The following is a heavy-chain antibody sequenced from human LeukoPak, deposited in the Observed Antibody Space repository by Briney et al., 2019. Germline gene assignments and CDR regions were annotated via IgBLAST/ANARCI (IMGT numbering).Heavy chain of an antibody. J-gene: IGHJ4*02. CDR1: GFTLSRYW. CDR2: IKHDGSEK. D-gene: IGHD3-10*01. V-gene: IGHV3-7*04. CDR3: ARDRDYYNYFEY. Sequence: GGSLRLSRAASGFTLSRYWMSWVRQAPGKGLEWVANIKHDGSEKYYVDSVKGRFTISRDNAKNSLYLQMNSLRGEDTAVYYCARDRDYYNYFEYWGQGTLVTVSS.